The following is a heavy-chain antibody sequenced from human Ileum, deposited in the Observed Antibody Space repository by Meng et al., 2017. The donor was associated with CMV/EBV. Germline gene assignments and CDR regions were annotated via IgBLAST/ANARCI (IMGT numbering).Heavy chain of an antibody. V-gene: IGHV3-21*01. CDR1: GFTFSSYS. J-gene: IGHJ6*02. Sequence: GGSLRLSCAASGFTFSSYSMNWVRQAPGKGLEWVSSISSSSSYIYYADSVKGRFTISRDNSKNSLYLQLNSLRSEDTAVYYCARDDGVAAASRYYGMDVWGQGTTVTVSS. CDR3: ARDDGVAAASRYYGMDV. D-gene: IGHD2-2*01. CDR2: ISSSSSYI.